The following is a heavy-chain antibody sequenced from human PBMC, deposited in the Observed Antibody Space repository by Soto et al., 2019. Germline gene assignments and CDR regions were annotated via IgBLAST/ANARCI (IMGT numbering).Heavy chain of an antibody. D-gene: IGHD3-16*02. J-gene: IGHJ5*02. V-gene: IGHV1-8*02. Sequence: GASVKVSCKASGYTFTSYGISWVRQAPGQGLELMGWMNPGSGDTGYAQKFQGRVTMTRDISIATAYMELNSLTSEDTAIYYCARMESFGSLNWFDPWGQGTLVTVYS. CDR2: MNPGSGDT. CDR3: ARMESFGSLNWFDP. CDR1: GYTFTSYG.